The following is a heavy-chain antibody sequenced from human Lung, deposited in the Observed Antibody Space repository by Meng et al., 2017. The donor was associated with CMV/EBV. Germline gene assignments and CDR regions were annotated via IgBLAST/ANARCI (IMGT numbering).Heavy chain of an antibody. V-gene: IGHV4-4*02. CDR3: AREKTYYYGSGSPHYYYYGMDV. Sequence: SETLSLXFAVSGGSISSSNWWSWVRQPPGKGLEWIGEIYHSGSTNYNPSLKSRVTISVDKSKNQFSLKLSSVTAADTAVYYCAREKTYYYGSGSPHYYYYGMDVWGQGTTVXVSS. CDR1: GGSISSSNW. D-gene: IGHD3-10*01. CDR2: IYHSGST. J-gene: IGHJ6*02.